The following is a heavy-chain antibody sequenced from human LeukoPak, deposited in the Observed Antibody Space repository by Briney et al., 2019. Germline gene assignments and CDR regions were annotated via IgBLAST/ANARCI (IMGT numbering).Heavy chain of an antibody. Sequence: GGSLRLSCAASGFTFSSYSMNWVRQAPGKGLEWVSSIGSSSSYIYYADSVKGRFTISRDNAKNSLYLQMNSLRAEDTAVYYCARLGEDAFDIWGQGTMVTVSS. V-gene: IGHV3-21*01. J-gene: IGHJ3*02. CDR3: ARLGEDAFDI. D-gene: IGHD3-3*01. CDR2: IGSSSSYI. CDR1: GFTFSSYS.